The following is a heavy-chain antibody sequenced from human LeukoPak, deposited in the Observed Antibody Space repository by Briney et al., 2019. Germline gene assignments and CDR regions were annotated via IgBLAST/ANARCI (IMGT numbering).Heavy chain of an antibody. Sequence: GGSLRLSCAASGFTFDDYAMHWVRQAPGKGLEWVSGISWNSGSIGHADSVKGRFTISRDNAKNSLYLQMNSLRAEDTALYYCAKAVVRGVIGAFDIWGQGTMVTVSS. D-gene: IGHD3-10*01. CDR2: ISWNSGSI. V-gene: IGHV3-9*01. J-gene: IGHJ3*02. CDR1: GFTFDDYA. CDR3: AKAVVRGVIGAFDI.